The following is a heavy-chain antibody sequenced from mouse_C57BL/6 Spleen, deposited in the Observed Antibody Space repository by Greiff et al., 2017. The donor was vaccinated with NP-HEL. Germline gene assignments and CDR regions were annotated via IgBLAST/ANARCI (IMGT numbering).Heavy chain of an antibody. CDR3: ARGLRLMDY. CDR1: GYAFSSSW. D-gene: IGHD3-1*01. CDR2: IYPGDGDT. Sequence: QVQLKESGPELVKPGASVKISCKASGYAFSSSWMNWVKQRPGKGLEWIGRIYPGDGDTNYNGKFKGKATLTADKSSSTAYMQLSSLTSEDSAVYFCARGLRLMDYWGQGTSVTVSS. V-gene: IGHV1-82*01. J-gene: IGHJ4*01.